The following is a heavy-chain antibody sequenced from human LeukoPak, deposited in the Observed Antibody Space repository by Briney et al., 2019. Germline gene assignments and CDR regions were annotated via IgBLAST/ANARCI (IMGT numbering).Heavy chain of an antibody. J-gene: IGHJ4*02. Sequence: GASVKLSCKASVATFSSYAISWVRQAPGQGLEWMGGSIPIFSTANYAQKFQGRVTSTADETTSTAYMELSSVRSEDMAVYYCARERVSGPMVTDYWGQGTLVTVSS. D-gene: IGHD5-18*01. V-gene: IGHV1-69*13. CDR2: SIPIFSTA. CDR3: ARERVSGPMVTDY. CDR1: VATFSSYA.